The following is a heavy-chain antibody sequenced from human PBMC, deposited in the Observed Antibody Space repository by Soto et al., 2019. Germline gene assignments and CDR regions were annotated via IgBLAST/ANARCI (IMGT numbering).Heavy chain of an antibody. CDR2: INAGNGNT. J-gene: IGHJ4*02. CDR1: GYTFTSYA. CDR3: ASLGISPFGGLICHFDY. D-gene: IGHD3-16*02. Sequence: QVQLVQSGAEEKKPGASVKVSCKASGYTFTSYAMHCVRQAPGQRLEWMGWINAGNGNTRYSQKFPTRVNITSDTSASTAHMELSSRRFEDTAVYSCASLGISPFGGLICHFDYWGQGILVAGSS. V-gene: IGHV1-3*05.